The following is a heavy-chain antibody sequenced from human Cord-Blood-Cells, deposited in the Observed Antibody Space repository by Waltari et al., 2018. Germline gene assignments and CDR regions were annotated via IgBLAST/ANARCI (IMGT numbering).Heavy chain of an antibody. CDR3: ARHSSSWYFDY. V-gene: IGHV4-39*01. D-gene: IGHD6-13*01. J-gene: IGHJ4*02. Sequence: QLQLQESGPGLVKPSEALSLTCTVSGGSISSSSYYWGWIRQPPGKGLEWIGSIYYSGSTSYNPSLETRVTISVATSKNQFSRKLSSVTAADTAVYYCARHSSSWYFDYWGQGTLVTVSS. CDR1: GGSISSSSYY. CDR2: IYYSGST.